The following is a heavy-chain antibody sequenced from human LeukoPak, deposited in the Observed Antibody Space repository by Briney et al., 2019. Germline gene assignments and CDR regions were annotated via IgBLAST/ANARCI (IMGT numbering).Heavy chain of an antibody. CDR2: IYYSGST. V-gene: IGHV4-39*01. Sequence: SETLSLTCTVSGGSITSSSYYWGWIRQPPGKGLEWIGSIYYSGSTYYNPSLKSRVTISVDTSKNQFSLKLSSVTAADTAVYYYARQREDCGGDCYLDYWGQGTLVTVSS. J-gene: IGHJ4*02. CDR3: ARQREDCGGDCYLDY. CDR1: GGSITSSSYY. D-gene: IGHD2-21*02.